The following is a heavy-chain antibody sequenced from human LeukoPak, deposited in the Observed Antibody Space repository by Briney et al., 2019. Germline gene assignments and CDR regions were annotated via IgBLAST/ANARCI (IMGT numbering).Heavy chain of an antibody. V-gene: IGHV1-18*01. CDR2: ISAYNGKT. CDR3: ARGQRDFWSGYYNY. J-gene: IGHJ4*02. CDR1: GYTFTSYG. D-gene: IGHD3-3*01. Sequence: ASVKVSCKASGYTFTSYGISWVRQAPGQGLEWMGWISAYNGKTNYAQKFQGRVTITRNTSISTAYMELSSLKSEDTAVYYCARGQRDFWSGYYNYWGQGTLVTVSS.